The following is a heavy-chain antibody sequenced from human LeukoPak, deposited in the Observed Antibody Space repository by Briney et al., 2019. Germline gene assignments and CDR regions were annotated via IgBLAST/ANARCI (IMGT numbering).Heavy chain of an antibody. J-gene: IGHJ4*02. Sequence: GGSLRLSCAASGFTFSTYAMSWVRQAPGKGLEWVSVISNSGDSIAYADSVKGRFTISRDNSKNTVYLQMNSLRADDTAVYYCAKDLLSQQVARCFDYWGQGTLVTVSS. CDR1: GFTFSTYA. V-gene: IGHV3-23*01. CDR3: AKDLLSQQVARCFDY. D-gene: IGHD6-13*01. CDR2: ISNSGDSI.